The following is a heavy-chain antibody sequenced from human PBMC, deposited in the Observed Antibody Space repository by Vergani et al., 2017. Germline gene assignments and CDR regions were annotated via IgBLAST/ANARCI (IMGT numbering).Heavy chain of an antibody. CDR2: IYNSGNG. CDR3: VRTAGPRVTTSPMFDH. V-gene: IGHV4-39*01. Sequence: QMQLQESGPGLVKASETLSLTCTVSGDSIISRSYYWGWIRQPPGKGLEWIGSIYNSGNGDSSSSLKSRVTISADTSKNQFSLRLTSVTAADTAVYFCVRTAGPRVTTSPMFDHWGQGTLVIVSS. J-gene: IGHJ4*02. D-gene: IGHD4-17*01. CDR1: GDSIISRSYY.